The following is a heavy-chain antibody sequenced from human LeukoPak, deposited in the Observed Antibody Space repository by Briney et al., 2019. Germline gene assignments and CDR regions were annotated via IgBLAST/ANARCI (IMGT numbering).Heavy chain of an antibody. J-gene: IGHJ2*01. CDR3: ARRTPEYTNRWYFDL. V-gene: IGHV5-51*01. D-gene: IGHD6-6*01. CDR1: GYSFTSYW. CDR2: IYPGDSDT. Sequence: GETLKISCKGSGYSFTSYWIGWVRQMPGKGLEWMGIIYPGDSDTRYSPSFQGQVTISADKSINTAFVQWSSLKASDTAIYYCARRTPEYTNRWYFDLWGRGTLVTVSS.